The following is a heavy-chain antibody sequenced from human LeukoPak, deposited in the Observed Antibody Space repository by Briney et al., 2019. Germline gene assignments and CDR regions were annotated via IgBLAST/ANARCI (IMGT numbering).Heavy chain of an antibody. CDR2: IRYDGSSK. J-gene: IGHJ6*03. CDR3: AKDPAGYCSSTSCFGYYYYMDV. V-gene: IGHV3-30*02. CDR1: GFTFSSYG. D-gene: IGHD2-2*01. Sequence: GGSLRLSCAASGFTFSSYGMHWVRQAPGKGLEWVAFIRYDGSSKYYADSVKGRFTISRDNSKNTLYLQMNSLRTEDTAVYYCAKDPAGYCSSTSCFGYYYYMDVWGKGTTVTVSS.